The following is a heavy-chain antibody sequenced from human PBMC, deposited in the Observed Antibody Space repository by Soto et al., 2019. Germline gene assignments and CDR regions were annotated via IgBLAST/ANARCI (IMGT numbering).Heavy chain of an antibody. CDR1: GFTFSSFG. Sequence: GGSLRLSCAASGFTFSSFGMHWVRQAPGKGLEWVAVISNDGSNKYYAESVKGRFTISRDNSKDTLYLQMNSLRADDTAVYFCAKSPGADAYKPQDYWGQGILVTVSS. D-gene: IGHD1-26*01. CDR3: AKSPGADAYKPQDY. V-gene: IGHV3-30*18. J-gene: IGHJ4*02. CDR2: ISNDGSNK.